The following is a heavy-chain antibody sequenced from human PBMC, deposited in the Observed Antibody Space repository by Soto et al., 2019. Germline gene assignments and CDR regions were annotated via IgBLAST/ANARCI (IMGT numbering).Heavy chain of an antibody. CDR1: GFTVSSNY. CDR2: IYSGGST. Sequence: EVQLVESGGGLIQPGGSLRLSCAASGFTVSSNYMSWVRQAPGKGLEWVSVIYSGGSTYYADSVKGRFTISRDNAKNSLYLQMSSLRAEDTAVYYCARCGSYGFVWFYYYAMDVWGQGTAVTVSS. CDR3: ARCGSYGFVWFYYYAMDV. D-gene: IGHD5-18*01. V-gene: IGHV3-53*01. J-gene: IGHJ6*02.